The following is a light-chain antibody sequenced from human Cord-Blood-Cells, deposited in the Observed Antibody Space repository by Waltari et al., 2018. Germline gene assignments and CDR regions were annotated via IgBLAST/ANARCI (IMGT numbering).Light chain of an antibody. CDR3: SSYTSSSTLV. V-gene: IGLV2-14*01. J-gene: IGLJ1*01. CDR1: SSDVGGYNY. Sequence: QSALTQPASVSGSPGQSITISCTGTSSDVGGYNYVSWYQQHPGKAPKLMIYEVSNRPSGVSNRFSGSKSGTTASLTSSGLQAEDEADYYCSSYTSSSTLVFGTGTKVTVL. CDR2: EVS.